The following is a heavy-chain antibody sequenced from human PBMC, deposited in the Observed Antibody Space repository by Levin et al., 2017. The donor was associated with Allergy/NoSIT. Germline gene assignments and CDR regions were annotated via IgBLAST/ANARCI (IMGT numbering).Heavy chain of an antibody. J-gene: IGHJ4*02. CDR1: GFTFSNTW. CDR3: ASAYGSGTTGY. D-gene: IGHD3-10*01. CDR2: INGDGSES. V-gene: IGHV3-74*01. Sequence: GESLKISCGASGFTFSNTWMHWVRQAPGKGLVWVSRINGDGSESSYADSVKGRFTISRDNAKNTLYLQMKSLRAEDTAVYYCASAYGSGTTGYWGQGTLVTVSS.